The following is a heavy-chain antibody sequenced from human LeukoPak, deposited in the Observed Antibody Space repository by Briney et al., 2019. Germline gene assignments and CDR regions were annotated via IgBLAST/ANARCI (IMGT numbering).Heavy chain of an antibody. J-gene: IGHJ3*02. CDR2: ISSSGSTI. D-gene: IGHD3-9*01. CDR1: GFTFSDYY. V-gene: IGHV3-11*04. Sequence: PGASLRLSCAASGFTFSDYYMSWIRQAPGKGLEWVSYISSSGSTIYYADSVKGRFTISRDNAKNSLYLQMNSLRAEDTAVYYCARGAGRYFDWLLSPDAFDIWGQGTMVTVSS. CDR3: ARGAGRYFDWLLSPDAFDI.